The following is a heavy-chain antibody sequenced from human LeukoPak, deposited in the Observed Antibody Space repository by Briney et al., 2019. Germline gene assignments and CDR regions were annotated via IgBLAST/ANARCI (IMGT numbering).Heavy chain of an antibody. CDR2: IYPDDSDT. CDR3: ARRTGFGELSDY. CDR1: GYSFTTYW. J-gene: IGHJ4*02. D-gene: IGHD3-10*01. V-gene: IGHV5-51*01. Sequence: GESLKISCELSGYSFTTYWIGWVRQMPGKGLEWMGIIYPDDSDTKYSPSFRGQVTISADKSISTAYLQWSSLKASDTAMYYCARRTGFGELSDYWGQGTLVTVSS.